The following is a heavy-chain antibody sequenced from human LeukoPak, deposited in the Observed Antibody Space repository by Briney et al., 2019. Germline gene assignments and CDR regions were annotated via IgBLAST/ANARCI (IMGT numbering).Heavy chain of an antibody. V-gene: IGHV1-18*01. J-gene: IGHJ6*03. D-gene: IGHD3-3*01. CDR3: ARGRRITIFGVVTPRGYYYMDV. CDR2: ISAYNGNT. Sequence: GASVKVSCKASGGTFSSYGISWVRQAPGQGLEWMGWISAYNGNTNYAQKLQGRVTMTTDTSTSTAYMELRSLRSDDTAVYYCARGRRITIFGVVTPRGYYYMDVWGKGTTVTVSS. CDR1: GGTFSSYG.